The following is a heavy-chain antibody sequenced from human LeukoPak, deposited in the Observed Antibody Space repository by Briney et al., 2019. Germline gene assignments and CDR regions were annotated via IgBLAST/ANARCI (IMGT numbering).Heavy chain of an antibody. CDR2: XXXSXXXX. Sequence: GGSLRLSCAASGFTFSSYAMSWVRQAPGKXXXXXXXXXXSXXXXXXXXXXXXXFXXXRDNSKNTLYLQMNSLRAEDTAVYYCAKEFGHYYNSSGYYYDYWGQGTLVTVSS. D-gene: IGHD3-22*01. V-gene: IGHV3-23*01. CDR1: GFTFSSYA. CDR3: AKEFGHYYNSSGYYYDY. J-gene: IGHJ4*02.